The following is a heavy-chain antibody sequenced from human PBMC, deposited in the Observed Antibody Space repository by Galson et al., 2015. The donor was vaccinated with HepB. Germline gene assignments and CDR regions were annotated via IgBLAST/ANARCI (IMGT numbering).Heavy chain of an antibody. CDR1: GYTFTGYY. Sequence: SVKVSCKASGYTFTGYYMHWVRQAPGQGLEWVGRINPNSGGKNHAQKFQGRVTMTSDTSISTAYMELSRLRSDATAVFYCARDLGTVYGSGSYYLDYWGQGTLVTVSS. J-gene: IGHJ4*02. CDR3: ARDLGTVYGSGSYYLDY. D-gene: IGHD3-10*01. CDR2: INPNSGGK. V-gene: IGHV1-2*06.